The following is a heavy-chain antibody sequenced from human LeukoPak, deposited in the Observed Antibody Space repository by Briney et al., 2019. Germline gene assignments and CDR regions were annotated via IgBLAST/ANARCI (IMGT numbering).Heavy chain of an antibody. J-gene: IGHJ4*02. CDR3: ARRYGFTDY. D-gene: IGHD5-18*01. V-gene: IGHV3-48*04. Sequence: GGSLRLSCAASGFTFSSYSMNWVRQAPGKGLEWVSYISSSGSTIYYADSVKGRFTISRDNAKNSLYLQMNSLRAEDTAVYYCARRYGFTDYWDQGTLVTVSS. CDR2: ISSSGSTI. CDR1: GFTFSSYS.